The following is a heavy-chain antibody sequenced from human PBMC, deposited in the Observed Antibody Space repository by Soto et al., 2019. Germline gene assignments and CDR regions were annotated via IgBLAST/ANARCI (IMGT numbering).Heavy chain of an antibody. J-gene: IGHJ4*02. D-gene: IGHD3-22*01. Sequence: QVQLVESGGGVVQPGRSLRLSCAASGFTFSSYAMHWVRQAPGKGLEWVAVISNDGSNKFYADSVKGRFTISRDNARNTLHLQMNTLRAEDTAVYYCAKGRYYYHSSLDDYWGQGTLGTVSS. CDR3: AKGRYYYHSSLDDY. CDR1: GFTFSSYA. CDR2: ISNDGSNK. V-gene: IGHV3-30*18.